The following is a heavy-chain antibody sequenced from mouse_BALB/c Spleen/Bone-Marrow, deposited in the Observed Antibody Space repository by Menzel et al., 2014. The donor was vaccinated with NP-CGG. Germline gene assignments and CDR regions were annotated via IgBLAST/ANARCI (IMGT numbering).Heavy chain of an antibody. CDR3: ARDYGRTAWFAY. D-gene: IGHD1-1*01. J-gene: IGHJ3*01. V-gene: IGHV14-3*02. Sequence: EVHLGESGAELVKPGASVKLSYTASGFKIKDTYIHWVKQRPEQGLEWIGGIDPANGNTKYDPKFQGKATITADTSSNTAYLQLSSLTSEDTAVYYCARDYGRTAWFAYWGQGTLVTVSA. CDR2: IDPANGNT. CDR1: GFKIKDTY.